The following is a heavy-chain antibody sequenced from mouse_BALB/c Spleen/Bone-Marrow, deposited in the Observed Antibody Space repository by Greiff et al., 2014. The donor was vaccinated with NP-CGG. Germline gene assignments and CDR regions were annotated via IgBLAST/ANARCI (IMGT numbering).Heavy chain of an antibody. CDR1: GFNIKDTY. J-gene: IGHJ4*01. D-gene: IGHD4-1*01. V-gene: IGHV14-3*02. CDR2: IDPANGNT. CDR3: ARWEYYAMDY. Sequence: EVKLMESGAELVKPGASVKLSCTASGFNIKDTYMHWVKQRPEQGLEWIGRIDPANGNTKYDPKFQGKATITADTSSNTAHLQLSSLTSEDTAVYYCARWEYYAMDYWGQGTSVTVSS.